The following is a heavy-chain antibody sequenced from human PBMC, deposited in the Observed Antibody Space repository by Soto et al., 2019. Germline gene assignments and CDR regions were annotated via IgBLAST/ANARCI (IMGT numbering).Heavy chain of an antibody. D-gene: IGHD3-10*01. CDR1: GDSVSSNSAA. Sequence: PSQTLSLTCAISGDSVSSNSAAWNWIRQSPSRGLGWLGRTYYRSKWYNDYAVSVKSRITINPDTSKNQFSLQLNSVTPEDTAVYYCARVSRWFGELGWLDPWGQGTLVTVSS. J-gene: IGHJ5*02. CDR2: TYYRSKWYN. CDR3: ARVSRWFGELGWLDP. V-gene: IGHV6-1*01.